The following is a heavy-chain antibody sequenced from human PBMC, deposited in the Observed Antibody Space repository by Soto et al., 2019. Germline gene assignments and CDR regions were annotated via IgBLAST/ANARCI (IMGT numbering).Heavy chain of an antibody. CDR1: GGSFSGYY. Sequence: ASETLSLTCAVYGGSFSGYYWSWIRQPPGKGLEWIGEINHSGSTNYNPSLKSRVTISVDTSKNQFSLKLSSVTAADTAVYYCARLASSDYIWGSYRYTDWFDLWGQGIRVTVSS. D-gene: IGHD3-16*02. J-gene: IGHJ5*02. CDR2: INHSGST. CDR3: ARLASSDYIWGSYRYTDWFDL. V-gene: IGHV4-34*01.